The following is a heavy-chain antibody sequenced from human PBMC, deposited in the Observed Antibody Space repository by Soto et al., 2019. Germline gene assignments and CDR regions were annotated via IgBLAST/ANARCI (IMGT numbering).Heavy chain of an antibody. CDR1: GGTFSSYT. CDR3: ATRYGSGSYYNHYYYGMDV. J-gene: IGHJ6*02. V-gene: IGHV1-69*02. Sequence: SVKVSCKASGGTFSSYTISWVRQAPGQGLEWMGSFNPEDGIANYAQKFQGRVTMTEDTSTDTAYMELSSLRSEDTAVYYCATRYGSGSYYNHYYYGMDVWGQGTTVTVSS. CDR2: FNPEDGIA. D-gene: IGHD3-10*01.